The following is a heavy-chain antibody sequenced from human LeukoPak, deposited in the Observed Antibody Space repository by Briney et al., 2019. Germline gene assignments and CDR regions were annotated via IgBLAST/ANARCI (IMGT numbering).Heavy chain of an antibody. CDR1: GGSISSYY. CDR3: AREVFDDFWSGYSPRFDP. J-gene: IGHJ5*02. CDR2: IYYSGST. V-gene: IGHV4-59*01. D-gene: IGHD3-3*01. Sequence: SETLSLTCTVSGGSISSYYWSWIRQPPGKGLEWIGYIYYSGSTNYNPSLKSRVTISVDTSKHQFSLRLSSVTAADTAVYYCAREVFDDFWSGYSPRFDPWGQGTLVTVSS.